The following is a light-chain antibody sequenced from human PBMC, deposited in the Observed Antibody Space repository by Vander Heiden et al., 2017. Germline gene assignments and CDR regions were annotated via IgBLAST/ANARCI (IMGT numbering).Light chain of an antibody. J-gene: IGKJ2*01. Sequence: DIQMTQSPSSLSASVGDRVTITCRASQSISSYLNWYQQKPGKAPKLLIYAASSLQSGVPSRFSGSGNGTDFTLTISSRQPEDFAPYYCQQSDSTPRRTFGQGTKLEIK. V-gene: IGKV1-39*01. CDR2: AAS. CDR1: QSISSY. CDR3: QQSDSTPRRT.